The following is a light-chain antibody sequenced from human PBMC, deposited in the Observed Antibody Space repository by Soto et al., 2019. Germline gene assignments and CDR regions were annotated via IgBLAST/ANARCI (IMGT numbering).Light chain of an antibody. V-gene: IGKV3-11*01. Sequence: EIVLTQSPGTLSLSPGERATLSCRASQSVSSYLAWYQQKPGQAPRRLIYGAPNRATGIPARLSGSGSGTDFPLIISILEPEDFAAYYCSQRSNWPRTFSHWTKVEIK. CDR3: SQRSNWPRT. CDR1: QSVSSY. CDR2: GAP. J-gene: IGKJ1*01.